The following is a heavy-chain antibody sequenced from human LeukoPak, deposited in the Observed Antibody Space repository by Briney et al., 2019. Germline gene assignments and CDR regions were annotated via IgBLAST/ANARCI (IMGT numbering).Heavy chain of an antibody. CDR1: GFTFSSYA. J-gene: IGHJ4*02. V-gene: IGHV3-23*01. CDR3: AKEGVATTYFDY. Sequence: GGSLRLSCAASGFTFSSYAMGWVRQAPGKGLEWVSAISGSGGSTYYADSVKGRFTISRDNSKNTLYLQMNSLRAEYTAVYYCAKEGVATTYFDYWGQGTLVTVSS. D-gene: IGHD5-12*01. CDR2: ISGSGGST.